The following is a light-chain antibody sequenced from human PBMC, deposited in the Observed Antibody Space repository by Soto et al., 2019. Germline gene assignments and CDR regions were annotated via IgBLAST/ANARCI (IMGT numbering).Light chain of an antibody. J-gene: IGLJ2*01. CDR1: SSDVGSYNL. CDR3: CSYTGSSTV. V-gene: IGLV2-23*01. CDR2: EGS. Sequence: QSALTQPASVSGSPGQSITISCTGTSSDVGSYNLVSWYQQHPGKAPKLMIYEGSKRPSGVSNRFSGSKSGNTASLTISGLQAGGEADYYCCSYTGSSTVFGGGPKLPAL.